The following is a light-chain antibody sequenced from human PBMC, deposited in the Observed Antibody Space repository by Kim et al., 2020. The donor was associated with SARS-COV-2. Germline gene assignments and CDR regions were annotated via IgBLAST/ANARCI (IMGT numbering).Light chain of an antibody. Sequence: ASVGDRATITSRPSKSISVYLVWYQQKSAKAPKLLFYKASNLERGAPQRFVGSGSGTEFTLPTSSLQPEDFVNYTCKKYNSFPWTLGQGTTV. CDR1: KSISVY. V-gene: IGKV1-5*03. J-gene: IGKJ1*01. CDR3: KKYNSFPWT. CDR2: KAS.